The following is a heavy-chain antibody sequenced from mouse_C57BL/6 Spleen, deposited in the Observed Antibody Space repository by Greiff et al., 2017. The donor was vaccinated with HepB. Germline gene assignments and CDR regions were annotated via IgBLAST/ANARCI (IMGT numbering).Heavy chain of an antibody. CDR3: TIIDYCGSSWYFDY. CDR2: IDPETGGT. D-gene: IGHD1-1*01. Sequence: QVQLQQSGAELVRPGASVTLSCKASGYTFTDYEMHWVKQTPVPGLEWIGAIDPETGGTAYNQKFKGKAILTADKSSSTAYMELRSLTSEDSAVYYGTIIDYCGSSWYFDYWGQGTTLTVSS. V-gene: IGHV1-15*01. CDR1: GYTFTDYE. J-gene: IGHJ2*01.